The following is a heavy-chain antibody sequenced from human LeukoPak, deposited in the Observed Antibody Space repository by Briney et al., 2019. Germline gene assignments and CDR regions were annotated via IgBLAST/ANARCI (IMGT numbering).Heavy chain of an antibody. CDR2: INWNGGST. CDR1: GFRFDDYG. D-gene: IGHD6-19*01. CDR3: ARGGSTGWYSFDY. V-gene: IGHV3-20*04. Sequence: GGSLRLSCVASGFRFDDYGMSWVRQAPGKGLEWVSGINWNGGSTGYADSVKGRFTISRDNAKNSLYLRMNSLRAEDTALYYYARGGSTGWYSFDYWGQGTLVTVSS. J-gene: IGHJ4*02.